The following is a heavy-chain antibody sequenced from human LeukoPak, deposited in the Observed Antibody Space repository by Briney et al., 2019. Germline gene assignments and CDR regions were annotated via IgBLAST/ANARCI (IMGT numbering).Heavy chain of an antibody. CDR3: AKRISSGWSYYFDY. J-gene: IGHJ4*02. CDR1: GFTFDDYT. D-gene: IGHD6-19*01. CDR2: ISYSGGST. V-gene: IGHV3-23*01. Sequence: PGGSLRLSCAASGFTFDDYTMHWVRQAPGKGLEWVSAISYSGGSTYYADSVKGRFTISRDNSKNTLYLQMNRLRAEDTAVYYCAKRISSGWSYYFDYWGQGTLVTVSS.